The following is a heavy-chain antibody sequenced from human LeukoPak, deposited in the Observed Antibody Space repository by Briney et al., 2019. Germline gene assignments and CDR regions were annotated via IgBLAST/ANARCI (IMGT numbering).Heavy chain of an antibody. V-gene: IGHV4-34*01. CDR1: GGSFSGYY. J-gene: IGHJ4*02. CDR2: INHSGST. CDR3: AREEYSSSPGYFDY. Sequence: PSETLSLTCTVSGGSFSGYYWSWIRQPPGKGLEWIGEINHSGSTNYNPSLKSRVTISVDTSKNQFSLKLSSVTAADTAVYYCAREEYSSSPGYFDYWGQGTLVTVSS. D-gene: IGHD6-6*01.